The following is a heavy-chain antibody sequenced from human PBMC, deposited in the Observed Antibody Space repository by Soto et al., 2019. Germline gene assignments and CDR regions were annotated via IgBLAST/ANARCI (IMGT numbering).Heavy chain of an antibody. CDR2: ISYDGSNK. Sequence: PGGSLRLSCAASGFTFSSYGMHWVRQAPGKGLEWVAVISYDGSNKYYADSVKGRFTISRDNSKNTLYLQMNSLRAEDTALYYCASSHTNTWSYYYYYYGLDVWGQGTTVTVSS. V-gene: IGHV3-30*03. D-gene: IGHD6-13*01. CDR1: GFTFSSYG. J-gene: IGHJ6*02. CDR3: ASSHTNTWSYYYYYYGLDV.